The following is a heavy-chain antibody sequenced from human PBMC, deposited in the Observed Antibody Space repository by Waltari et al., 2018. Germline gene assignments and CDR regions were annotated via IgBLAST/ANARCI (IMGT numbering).Heavy chain of an antibody. CDR2: IWYDGSNK. J-gene: IGHJ4*02. D-gene: IGHD3-16*02. CDR3: ARDWSHYDYVWGSYRYASSFDY. Sequence: QVQLVESGGGVVQPGRSLRLSCAASGFTFSSYGMHWVRQAPGKGLEGVAVIWYDGSNKYYADSVKGRFTISRDNSKNTLYLQMNSLRAEDTAVYYCARDWSHYDYVWGSYRYASSFDYWGQGTLVTVSS. CDR1: GFTFSSYG. V-gene: IGHV3-33*01.